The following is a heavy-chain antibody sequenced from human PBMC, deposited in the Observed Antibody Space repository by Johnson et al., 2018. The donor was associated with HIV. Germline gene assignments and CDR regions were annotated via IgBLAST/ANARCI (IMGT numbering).Heavy chain of an antibody. J-gene: IGHJ3*02. CDR2: ISGSGGST. CDR3: ARRTVVTPGAFDI. CDR1: GFTFSSYA. D-gene: IGHD4-23*01. V-gene: IGHV3-23*04. Sequence: VQLVESGGGLVQPGGSLRLSCAASGFTFSSYAMNWVRQAPGKGLEWVSVISGSGGSTYHADSVKGRFTISRDNAKNSLYLQMNSLRAEDTAGYYCARRTVVTPGAFDIWGQGTMVTVSS.